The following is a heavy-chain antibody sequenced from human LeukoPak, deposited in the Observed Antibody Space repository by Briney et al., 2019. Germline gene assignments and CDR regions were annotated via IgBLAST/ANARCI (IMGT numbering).Heavy chain of an antibody. CDR1: GGSISSINYY. J-gene: IGHJ3*02. D-gene: IGHD3-22*01. CDR2: IYYVGTT. Sequence: SETLSLTCTVSGGSISSINYYWGWIRQAPGRGLECIGNIYYVGTTYYNPSLKSRVTISVDTSKNRSSLKLSSVTAADTAVYYCARHARDPYYYDSSGFAFDIWGQGTMVTVSS. V-gene: IGHV4-39*01. CDR3: ARHARDPYYYDSSGFAFDI.